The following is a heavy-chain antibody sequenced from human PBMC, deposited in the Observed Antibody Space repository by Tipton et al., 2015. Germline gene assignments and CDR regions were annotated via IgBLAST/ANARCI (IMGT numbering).Heavy chain of an antibody. D-gene: IGHD5-24*01. V-gene: IGHV4-34*01. J-gene: IGHJ6*02. CDR3: ARGGSPIIEMAYHHYGLDV. CDR2: IYHSGTT. CDR1: GGSFYTYY. Sequence: TLSLTCSLSGGSFYTYYGTWIRRPPGQGLEWIGEIYHSGTTNYNPSLRGRFTISLRTSKNQLSLKVDSVTAADTAIYYCARGGSPIIEMAYHHYGLDVWGQGTTVTVSS.